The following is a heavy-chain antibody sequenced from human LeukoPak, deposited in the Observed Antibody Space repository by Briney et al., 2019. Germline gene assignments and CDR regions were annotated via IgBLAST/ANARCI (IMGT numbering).Heavy chain of an antibody. V-gene: IGHV3-66*02. CDR2: IYSGGST. CDR3: ARDGNKLGVVKVGAFGI. Sequence: GGSLRLSCAASGFTVSNNYMNWVRHAPGKGLEWVSVIYSGGSTYYADSVKGRFTISRDNSKNTLYLQMNSLRTEDTAVYYCARDGNKLGVVKVGAFGIWGQGTKVTVSS. CDR1: GFTVSNNY. J-gene: IGHJ3*02. D-gene: IGHD3-3*01.